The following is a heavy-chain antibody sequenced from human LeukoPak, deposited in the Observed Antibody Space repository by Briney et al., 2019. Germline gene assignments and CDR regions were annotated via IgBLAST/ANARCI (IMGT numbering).Heavy chain of an antibody. J-gene: IGHJ4*02. V-gene: IGHV4-4*07. CDR2: IYNSGNT. CDR1: GDSISRNY. D-gene: IGHD3-22*01. CDR3: ARGSFDSSGYYLFDY. Sequence: PSETLSLTCTVSGDSISRNYWSWIRQPAGKGLEWIGRIYNSGNTNYSPPLESRVTMSADTSKNQFSLKLSSVTAADTAVYYCARGSFDSSGYYLFDYWGQGTLVTVSS.